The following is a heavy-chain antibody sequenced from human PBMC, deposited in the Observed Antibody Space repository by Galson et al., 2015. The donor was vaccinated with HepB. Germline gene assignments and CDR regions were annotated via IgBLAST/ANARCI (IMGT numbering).Heavy chain of an antibody. V-gene: IGHV3-48*01. CDR2: ISSSSSTI. Sequence: SLRLSCAASGFTFSSYSMNWVRQAPGKGLEWVSYISSSSSTIYYADSVKGRFTISRDSAKNSLYLQMNSLRAEDTAVYYCARDRHFDWSQFFDYWGQGTLVTVSS. CDR3: ARDRHFDWSQFFDY. CDR1: GFTFSSYS. D-gene: IGHD3-9*01. J-gene: IGHJ4*02.